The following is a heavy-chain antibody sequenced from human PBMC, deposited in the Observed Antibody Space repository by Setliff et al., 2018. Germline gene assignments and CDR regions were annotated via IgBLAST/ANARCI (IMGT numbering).Heavy chain of an antibody. CDR2: MSNDGSDK. J-gene: IGHJ6*03. CDR3: ARTYCSDTSCYDYYYYMDV. V-gene: IGHV3-30*01. D-gene: IGHD2-2*01. Sequence: GSLRLSCAASGVTFSRHAMHWVRQAPGKGLEWVAVMSNDGSDKNYADSVKGRFTISRDNSKNTLYLQMNSLRAEDTAVYYCARTYCSDTSCYDYYYYMDVWGKGTTVTVS. CDR1: GVTFSRHA.